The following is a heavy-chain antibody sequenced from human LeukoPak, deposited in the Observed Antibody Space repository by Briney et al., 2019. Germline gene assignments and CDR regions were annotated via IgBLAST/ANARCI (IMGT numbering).Heavy chain of an antibody. V-gene: IGHV1-18*01. CDR2: ISAYNGNT. CDR1: GYTFTSYG. Sequence: GASVTVSCKASGYTFTSYGISWVRQAPGQGLEWMGWISAYNGNTNYAQKLQGRVTMTTDTSTSTAYMELRSLRSDDTAVYYCARISVSWAGVVFPSDYWGQGTLVTVSS. CDR3: ARISVSWAGVVFPSDY. J-gene: IGHJ4*02. D-gene: IGHD3-3*01.